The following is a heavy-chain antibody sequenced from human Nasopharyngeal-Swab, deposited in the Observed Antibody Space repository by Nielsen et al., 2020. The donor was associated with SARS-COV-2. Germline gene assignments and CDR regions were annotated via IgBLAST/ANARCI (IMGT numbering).Heavy chain of an antibody. CDR2: IYYSGST. D-gene: IGHD3-16*01. Sequence: WIRQPPGKGLEWIGSIYYSGSTYYNPSLKSRVTISVDTSKNQFSLKLSSVTAADTAVYYYARRVARAPRHEGDYYYGMDVWGQRTTVTVSS. CDR3: ARRVARAPRHEGDYYYGMDV. V-gene: IGHV4-39*01. J-gene: IGHJ6*02.